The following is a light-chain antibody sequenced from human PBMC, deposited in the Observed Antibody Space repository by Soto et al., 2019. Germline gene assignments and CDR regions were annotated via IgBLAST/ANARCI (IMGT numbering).Light chain of an antibody. J-gene: IGLJ1*01. V-gene: IGLV2-23*01. CDR2: EAS. Sequence: QSVLTQPPSASGSPGQSVTISCTGTSSDIGSHHLVSWYQQYPGKAPQLIIFEASKRPSGVSNRFSGSKSGITASLTISGLQAEDEADYYCCSNAAGSTYVFGTGTKVTV. CDR1: SSDIGSHHL. CDR3: CSNAAGSTYV.